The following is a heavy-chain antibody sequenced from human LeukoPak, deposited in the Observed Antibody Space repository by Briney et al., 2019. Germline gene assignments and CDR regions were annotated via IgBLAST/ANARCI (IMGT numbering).Heavy chain of an antibody. D-gene: IGHD6-13*01. J-gene: IGHJ5*02. CDR3: AKDGGSREDNWFDP. CDR1: GFTFSSYA. Sequence: GGSLRLSCAASGFTFSSYAMSWVRQAPGKGLEWVSAISGSGGSTYYADSVEGRFTISRDNSKNTLYLQMNSLRAEDTAVYYCAKDGGSREDNWFDPWGQGTLVTVSS. V-gene: IGHV3-23*01. CDR2: ISGSGGST.